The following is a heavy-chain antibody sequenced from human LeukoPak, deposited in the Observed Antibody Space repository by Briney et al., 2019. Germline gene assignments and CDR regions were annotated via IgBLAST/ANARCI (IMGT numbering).Heavy chain of an antibody. CDR3: ARDPMYYDSGTA. V-gene: IGHV3-23*01. CDR1: GFTFSSYA. Sequence: GGSLRLSCAASGFTFSSYAMSWVRQAPGKGLEWVSAISGSGGSTYYADSVKGRFTISRDNSKNTLYLQMNNLRADDTAVYYCARDPMYYDSGTAWGQGTLVTVSS. J-gene: IGHJ5*02. D-gene: IGHD3-10*01. CDR2: ISGSGGST.